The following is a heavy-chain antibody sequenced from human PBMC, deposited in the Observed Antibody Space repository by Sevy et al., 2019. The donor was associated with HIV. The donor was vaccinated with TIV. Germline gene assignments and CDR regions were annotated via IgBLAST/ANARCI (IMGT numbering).Heavy chain of an antibody. J-gene: IGHJ4*02. CDR3: ARVLRTSSGWFHFDY. CDR1: GFTFSSYD. CDR2: IETAGNT. D-gene: IGHD6-19*01. Sequence: GSLRLSCATSGFTFSSYDMHWVRQPTGKGLEWVSAIETAGNTHYSDSVKGRFTVSRENAKNSLVLQMNSLTDVDSAVYFCARVLRTSSGWFHFDYWGQGALVTASS. V-gene: IGHV3-13*01.